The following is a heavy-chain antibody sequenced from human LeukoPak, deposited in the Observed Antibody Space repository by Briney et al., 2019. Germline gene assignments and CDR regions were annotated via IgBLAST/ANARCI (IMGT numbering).Heavy chain of an antibody. CDR3: ARDVSGKLWFGEFDY. CDR1: GFTFSSYS. J-gene: IGHJ4*02. Sequence: GGSLRLSCAASGFTFSSYSMNWVRQAPGKGLEWVPSISSSSSYIYYADSVKGRFTISRDNAKNSLYLQMNSLRAEDTAVYYCARDVSGKLWFGEFDYWGQGTLVTVSS. CDR2: ISSSSSYI. D-gene: IGHD3-10*01. V-gene: IGHV3-21*01.